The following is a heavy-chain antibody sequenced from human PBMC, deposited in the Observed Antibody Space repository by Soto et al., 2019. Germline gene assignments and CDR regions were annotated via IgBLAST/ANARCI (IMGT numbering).Heavy chain of an antibody. CDR2: IYYSGST. Sequence: QLQLQESGPGLVKPSETLSLTCTVSGGSISSSSYYWGWIRQPPGKGLEWIGSIYYSGSTYYNPSLKSRVTISVDTSKNQFSLKLSSVTAADTAVYYCARTTSGSSGWYFSNYYYGMDVWGQGTTVTVSS. J-gene: IGHJ6*02. CDR3: ARTTSGSSGWYFSNYYYGMDV. CDR1: GGSISSSSYY. D-gene: IGHD6-19*01. V-gene: IGHV4-39*01.